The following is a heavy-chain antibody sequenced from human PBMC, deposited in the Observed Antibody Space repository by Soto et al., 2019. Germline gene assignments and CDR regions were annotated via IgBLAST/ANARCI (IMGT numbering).Heavy chain of an antibody. CDR2: SNDGSGNT. CDR3: ARDDRTISGVVTLDY. CDR1: GYSFKNYA. Sequence: QVQLVQSGAEVKRPGASVRISCRTTGYSFKNYAIHWVRQAPGQKLEWMGWSNDGSGNTRYSQKFQGRISITRDASASTAYMELSSLTSKDTAIYYCARDDRTISGVVTLDYWGPGTLVTVSS. V-gene: IGHV1-3*01. D-gene: IGHD3-3*01. J-gene: IGHJ4*02.